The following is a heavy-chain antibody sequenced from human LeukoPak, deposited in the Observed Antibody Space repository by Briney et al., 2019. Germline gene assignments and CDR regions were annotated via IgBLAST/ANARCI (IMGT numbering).Heavy chain of an antibody. CDR2: IYSGGST. Sequence: GGSLRLSCVVSGFTVSSDYMSWVRQAPGAGLEWVSVIYSGGSTFYADSVKGRFTISRNNSKNTPFIQMNSLRAEDTAVYYCARGRVGAPDVFDIWGQGTMVTVSS. D-gene: IGHD1-26*01. V-gene: IGHV3-53*01. CDR3: ARGRVGAPDVFDI. J-gene: IGHJ3*02. CDR1: GFTVSSDY.